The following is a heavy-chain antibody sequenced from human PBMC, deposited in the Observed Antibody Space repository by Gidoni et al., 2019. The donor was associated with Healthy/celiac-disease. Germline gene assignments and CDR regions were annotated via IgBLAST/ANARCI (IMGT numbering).Heavy chain of an antibody. CDR1: GFTLSNAW. D-gene: IGHD1-26*01. CDR3: TTKCELLRGADDY. V-gene: IGHV3-15*01. Sequence: EVQLVAAGGGVVKAGGSLRLCCSAAGFTLSNAWMSWVRQAPGKGREWVVRIKSRTDAGTTDYAAPVKGRFTISSDDSKISLYLQMNSLKTEDTAVYYCTTKCELLRGADDYWGQGTLVTVSS. J-gene: IGHJ4*02. CDR2: IKSRTDAGTT.